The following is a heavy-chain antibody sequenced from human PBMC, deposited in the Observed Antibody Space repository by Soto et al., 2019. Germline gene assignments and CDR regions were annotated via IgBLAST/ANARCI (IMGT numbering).Heavy chain of an antibody. V-gene: IGHV3-66*01. CDR2: IYSGGST. Sequence: EVQLVESGGGLVQPGGSLRLSCAASGFTVSRNYLSLVRQAPGKVLEWVSVIYSGGSTYYADSVKGRFTISRDNSKNTLYLKMNTLRVEDTAVYYCAKQRGGYDRDFDYWGQGTLVTVSS. J-gene: IGHJ4*02. D-gene: IGHD5-12*01. CDR1: GFTVSRNY. CDR3: AKQRGGYDRDFDY.